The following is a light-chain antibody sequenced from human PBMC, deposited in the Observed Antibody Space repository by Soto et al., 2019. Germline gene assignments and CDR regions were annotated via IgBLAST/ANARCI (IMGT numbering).Light chain of an antibody. CDR2: AVS. CDR1: SSDVGGYDY. V-gene: IGLV2-14*01. CDR3: SSCTSSSTCL. Sequence: QSVLTQPASVSGSPGQSITISCTGTSSDVGGYDYVSWYQQYPGKAPKLIIYAVSSRPSGVSNRFSGSKSGNTASLTISGLQAEDETDYYCSSCTSSSTCLFGTGTKLTVL. J-gene: IGLJ1*01.